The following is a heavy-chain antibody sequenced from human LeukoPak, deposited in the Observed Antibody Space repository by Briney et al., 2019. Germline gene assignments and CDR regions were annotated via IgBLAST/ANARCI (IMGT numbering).Heavy chain of an antibody. CDR1: GYTFTSYD. CDR2: MNPNSGNT. J-gene: IGHJ5*02. V-gene: IGHV1-8*01. Sequence: GAPVKISCKASGYTFTSYDINWVRQGTGEGLEWMGWMNPNSGNTGYAQKFQGRVTMTRNTSISTAYMELSSLRSEDTAVYYCARGPSSGNWFDPWGQGTLVTVSS. CDR3: ARGPSSGNWFDP. D-gene: IGHD6-19*01.